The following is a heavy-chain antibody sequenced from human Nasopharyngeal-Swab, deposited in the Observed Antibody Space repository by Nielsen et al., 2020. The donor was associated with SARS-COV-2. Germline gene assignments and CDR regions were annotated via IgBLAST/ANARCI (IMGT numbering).Heavy chain of an antibody. Sequence: SETLSLTCTVSGGSISSGGYYWSWIRQHPGKGLEWIGYVYYSGSTYYNPSLKSRVTISVDTSKNQFSLKLSSVTAADTAVYYCARGGSGYEDGWFDPWGQGTLVTVSS. D-gene: IGHD3-22*01. CDR3: ARGGSGYEDGWFDP. CDR1: GGSISSGGYY. CDR2: VYYSGST. J-gene: IGHJ5*02. V-gene: IGHV4-31*03.